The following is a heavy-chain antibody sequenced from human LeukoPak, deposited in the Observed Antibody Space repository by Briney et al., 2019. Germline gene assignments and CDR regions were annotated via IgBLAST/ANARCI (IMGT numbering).Heavy chain of an antibody. CDR1: GFTHSSYA. V-gene: IGHV3-23*01. CDR3: AKDVRPAQNYFDY. CDR2: ICGSCGST. J-gene: IGHJ4*02. Sequence: GGSLTLTCAASGFTHSSYAINWVRPPPGKGLEWVSVICGSCGSTYYADSVKGRFSISRNNTKNTLYLQMNSLRAEDTAVYYCAKDVRPAQNYFDYWGQGTLVTVSS.